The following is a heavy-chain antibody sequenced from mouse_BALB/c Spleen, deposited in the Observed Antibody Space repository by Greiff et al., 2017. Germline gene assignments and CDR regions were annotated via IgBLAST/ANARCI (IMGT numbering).Heavy chain of an antibody. CDR2: IYPGSGST. CDR1: GYTFTSYW. D-gene: IGHD2-3*01. V-gene: IGHV1S22*01. Sequence: LQQPGSELVRPGASVKLSCKASGYTFTSYWMHWVKQRPGQGLEWIGNIYPGSGSTNYDEKFKSKATLTVDTSYSTAYMQLSSLTSEDSAVYYCTNDGYPLYAMDYWGQGTSVTVSA. CDR3: TNDGYPLYAMDY. J-gene: IGHJ4*01.